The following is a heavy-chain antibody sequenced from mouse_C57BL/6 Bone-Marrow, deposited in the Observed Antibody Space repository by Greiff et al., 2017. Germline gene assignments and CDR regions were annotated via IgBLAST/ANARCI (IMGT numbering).Heavy chain of an antibody. CDR1: GFSLSTSGMG. Sequence: QVTLKVSGPGILQSSQTLSLTCSFSGFSLSTSGMGVSWIRQPSGKGLEWLAHLYWDDDKRYNPSLKSRLTISKDTSRNQVFLKITSVDTADTATYYCARRCYYYVSSYVYSAMDYWGQGTSVTVSS. J-gene: IGHJ4*01. V-gene: IGHV8-12*01. CDR2: LYWDDDK. CDR3: ARRCYYYVSSYVYSAMDY. D-gene: IGHD1-1*01.